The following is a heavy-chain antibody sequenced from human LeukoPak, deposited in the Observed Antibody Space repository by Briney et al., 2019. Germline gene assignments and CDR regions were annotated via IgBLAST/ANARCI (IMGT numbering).Heavy chain of an antibody. V-gene: IGHV1-69*13. Sequence: SAKVSCKASGGTFSSYAISWVRQAPGQGLEWMGGIIPIFGTANYAQKFQGRVTITADESTSTAYMELSSLRSEDTAVYYCARDRNYGSGSGDWGQGTLVTVSS. D-gene: IGHD3-10*01. CDR1: GGTFSSYA. J-gene: IGHJ4*02. CDR3: ARDRNYGSGSGD. CDR2: IIPIFGTA.